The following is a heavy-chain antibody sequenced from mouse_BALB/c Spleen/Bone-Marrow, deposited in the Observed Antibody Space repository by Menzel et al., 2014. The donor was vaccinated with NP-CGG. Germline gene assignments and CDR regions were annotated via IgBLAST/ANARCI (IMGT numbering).Heavy chain of an antibody. CDR2: IHPSDSET. D-gene: IGHD1-1*01. CDR3: AREREIPTVVAGDWYFDV. CDR1: GYSFTSYW. J-gene: IGHJ1*01. Sequence: VQLQQSGAELVRPGASVKLSCKASGYSFTSYWMNWVKQRPGQGLEWIGMIHPSDSETRLNQKFKDKATLTVDKSSSTVYMQLSSPTSEDSAVYYCAREREIPTVVAGDWYFDVWGAGTTVTVSS. V-gene: IGHV1-61*01.